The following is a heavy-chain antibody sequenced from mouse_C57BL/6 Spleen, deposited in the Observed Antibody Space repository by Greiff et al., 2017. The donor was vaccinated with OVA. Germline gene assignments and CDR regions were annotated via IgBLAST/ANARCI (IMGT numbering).Heavy chain of an antibody. CDR2: IRNKANGYTT. Sequence: EVQLVESGGDLVQPGGSLSLSCAASGFTFTAYYMSWVRQPPGKALEWLGFIRNKANGYTTEYSASVKGRFTISRDNSQSIRYLQMNAPRAEDSATYYCARYGGGFAYWGQGTLVTVSA. J-gene: IGHJ3*01. V-gene: IGHV7-3*01. CDR3: ARYGGGFAY. CDR1: GFTFTAYY.